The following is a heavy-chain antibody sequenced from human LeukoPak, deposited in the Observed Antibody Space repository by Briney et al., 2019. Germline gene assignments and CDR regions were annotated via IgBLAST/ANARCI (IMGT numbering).Heavy chain of an antibody. V-gene: IGHV3-30*02. CDR3: AKFSYGDYVA. J-gene: IGHJ5*02. CDR2: IRHDESNK. Sequence: GGSLRLSCATSGFVFSKNGMHWVRQAPGKGLEWVAFIRHDESNKYYADSVKGRFTISRDNSKNTLSLQMNSLRPDDTAVYYCAKFSYGDYVAWGQGTLVTVSS. D-gene: IGHD4-17*01. CDR1: GFVFSKNG.